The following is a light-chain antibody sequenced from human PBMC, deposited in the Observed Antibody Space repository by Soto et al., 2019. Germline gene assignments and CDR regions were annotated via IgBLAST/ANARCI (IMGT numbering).Light chain of an antibody. V-gene: IGLV2-14*01. Sequence: QSVLTQPASVSGSPGQSITIPCTGTITDVGSSNYVSWYKQHPGKAPKLMIYDVSNRPSGVSNRFSGSKSGNTASLTISGLQAEDEADYYCSSYTTTSTWVFGGGTKLTVL. J-gene: IGLJ2*01. CDR3: SSYTTTSTWV. CDR1: ITDVGSSNY. CDR2: DVS.